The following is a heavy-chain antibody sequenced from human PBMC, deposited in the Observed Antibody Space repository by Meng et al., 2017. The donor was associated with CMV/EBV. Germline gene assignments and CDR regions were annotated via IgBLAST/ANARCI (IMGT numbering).Heavy chain of an antibody. Sequence: GESLKISCTASGFSFGDYPMTWVRQAPGKGLEWVGFIRRKAYGGTTEYAASVKGRCTISRDDSKSSAYRQMNSLKTEDTAVYYCTREYELGYCSSTSCPYFDYWGQGTLVTVSS. V-gene: IGHV3-49*04. CDR3: TREYELGYCSSTSCPYFDY. CDR2: IRRKAYGGTT. CDR1: GFSFGDYP. D-gene: IGHD2-2*01. J-gene: IGHJ4*02.